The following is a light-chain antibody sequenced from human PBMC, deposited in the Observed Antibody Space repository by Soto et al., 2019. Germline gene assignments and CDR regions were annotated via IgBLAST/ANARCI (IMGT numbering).Light chain of an antibody. J-gene: IGLJ2*01. V-gene: IGLV1-40*01. CDR2: GNS. Sequence: QSVLTQPPSVSGAPGQRVTISCTGSSSNIGAGYDVHWYQQLPGTAPQLLIYGNSKRPSGVPDRFSGSKSGTSASLAITGLRAEVEADYYSHSYARTLSLVFPGGTSLTVL. CDR3: HSYARTLSLV. CDR1: SSNIGAGYD.